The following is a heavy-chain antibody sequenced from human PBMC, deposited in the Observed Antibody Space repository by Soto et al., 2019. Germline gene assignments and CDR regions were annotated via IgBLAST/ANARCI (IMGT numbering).Heavy chain of an antibody. J-gene: IGHJ3*02. Sequence: SVKVSCKASGGTFSSYAISWVRQAPGQGLEWMGGIIPIFGTANYAQKFQGRVTITAGESTSTAYMELSSLRSEDTAVYYCARSRGIAAASTAFDIWGQGTMVTVSS. CDR2: IIPIFGTA. CDR3: ARSRGIAAASTAFDI. D-gene: IGHD6-13*01. CDR1: GGTFSSYA. V-gene: IGHV1-69*13.